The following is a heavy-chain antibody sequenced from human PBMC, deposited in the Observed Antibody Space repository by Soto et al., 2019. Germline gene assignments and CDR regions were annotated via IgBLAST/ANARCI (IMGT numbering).Heavy chain of an antibody. J-gene: IGHJ2*01. CDR2: IHYSGST. D-gene: IGHD2-15*01. V-gene: IGHV4-59*01. CDR3: AEDGIRGCPPVSAFLLSRSSDL. Sequence: PPGKGLEWIGYIHYSGSTIYDPALNSRVTMSIDKSKNQFSLKLSSVTAADTAFYFQAEDGIRGCPPVSAFLLSRSSDL.